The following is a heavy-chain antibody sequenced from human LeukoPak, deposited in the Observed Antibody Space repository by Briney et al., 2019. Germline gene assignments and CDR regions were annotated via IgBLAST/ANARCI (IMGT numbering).Heavy chain of an antibody. J-gene: IGHJ5*02. CDR3: ARDRLLWFGEDWFDP. V-gene: IGHV3-30-3*01. CDR1: GFTFSSYA. Sequence: PGRSLRLSCAASGFTFSSYAMHWVRQVPGKGLEWVAVISYDGSNKYYADSVKGRFTISRDNSKNTLYLQMNSLRAEDTAVYYCARDRLLWFGEDWFDPWGQGTLVTVSS. CDR2: ISYDGSNK. D-gene: IGHD3-10*01.